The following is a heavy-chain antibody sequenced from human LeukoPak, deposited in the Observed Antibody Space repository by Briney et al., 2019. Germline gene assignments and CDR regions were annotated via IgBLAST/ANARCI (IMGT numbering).Heavy chain of an antibody. CDR2: ILYDGSHE. CDR1: GFTFSTYS. J-gene: IGHJ4*02. Sequence: PGGSLRLSCAASGFTFSTYSMHWVRRAPGKGLEWVANILYDGSHEFYADSVKGRFTISRDNSKNTLYLQINSLRTEDTAVYFCAKEGRWLDSWGQGTLVTVSS. D-gene: IGHD4-23*01. V-gene: IGHV3-30*04. CDR3: AKEGRWLDS.